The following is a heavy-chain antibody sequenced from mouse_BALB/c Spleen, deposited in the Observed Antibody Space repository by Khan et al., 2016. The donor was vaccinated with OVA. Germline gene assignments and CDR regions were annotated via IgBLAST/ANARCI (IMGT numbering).Heavy chain of an antibody. Sequence: EVQLQESGPGLVKPSQSLSLTCTVTGYSITRDYAWNWIRQFPGNKLEWMGYISNSGSTTYNPSLKSRISITRDTSKNRFFLQLNSLTTEDTATYYCSSELGRYYAMDYWGQGTSVTVSS. CDR2: ISNSGST. CDR1: GYSITRDYA. D-gene: IGHD4-1*01. V-gene: IGHV3-2*02. J-gene: IGHJ4*01. CDR3: SSELGRYYAMDY.